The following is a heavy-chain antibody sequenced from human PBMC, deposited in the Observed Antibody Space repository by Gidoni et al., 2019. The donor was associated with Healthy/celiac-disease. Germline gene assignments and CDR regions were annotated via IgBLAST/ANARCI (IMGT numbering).Heavy chain of an antibody. CDR1: GFTFSSYS. V-gene: IGHV3-21*01. Sequence: EVQLVESGGGLVKPGGSLRLSCAASGFTFSSYSMNWVRQAPGKGLEWVSSISSSSSYIYYADSVKGRFTISRDNAKNSLYLQMNSLRAEDTAVYYCARDGRIDYYGMDVWGQGTTVTVSS. D-gene: IGHD3-16*02. CDR2: ISSSSSYI. J-gene: IGHJ6*02. CDR3: ARDGRIDYYGMDV.